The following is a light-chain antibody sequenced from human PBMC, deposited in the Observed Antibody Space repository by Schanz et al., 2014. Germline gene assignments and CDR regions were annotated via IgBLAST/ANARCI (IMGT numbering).Light chain of an antibody. V-gene: IGKV3-11*01. CDR2: DTS. J-gene: IGKJ2*01. CDR3: LQDNNYPYT. Sequence: EIVLTQSPATLSLSPGERATLSCRASQSVSYLAWYQQKPGQAPRLLIYDTSNRATGIPARFSGSGSGTDFTLTISSLEPEDVATYYCLQDNNYPYTFGQGTKLEI. CDR1: QSVSY.